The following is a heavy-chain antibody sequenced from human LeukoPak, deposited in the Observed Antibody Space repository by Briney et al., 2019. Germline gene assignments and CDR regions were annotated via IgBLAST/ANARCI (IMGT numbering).Heavy chain of an antibody. V-gene: IGHV4-59*11. Sequence: SETLSLTCTVSGGSISSHYWSWIRQPPGKGLEWIGYIYYSGSTNYNPSLKSRVTMSVDTSKNQFSLKLSSVTAADTAVYYCARGMATINYWGQGTLVTVSS. CDR1: GGSISSHY. D-gene: IGHD5-24*01. CDR2: IYYSGST. CDR3: ARGMATINY. J-gene: IGHJ4*02.